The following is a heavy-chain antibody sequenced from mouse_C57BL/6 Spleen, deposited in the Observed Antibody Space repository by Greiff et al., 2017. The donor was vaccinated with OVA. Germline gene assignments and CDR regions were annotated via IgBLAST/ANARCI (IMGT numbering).Heavy chain of an antibody. Sequence: DVKLVESGGGLVKPGGSLKLSCAASGFTFSDYGMHWVRQAPEKGLEWVAYISSGSSTIYYADTVKGRFTISIDNAKNTLFLQMTSLRSEDTAMYYCAPDYHYAMDYWGQGTSVTVSS. V-gene: IGHV5-17*01. CDR2: ISSGSSTI. J-gene: IGHJ4*01. D-gene: IGHD2-4*01. CDR3: APDYHYAMDY. CDR1: GFTFSDYG.